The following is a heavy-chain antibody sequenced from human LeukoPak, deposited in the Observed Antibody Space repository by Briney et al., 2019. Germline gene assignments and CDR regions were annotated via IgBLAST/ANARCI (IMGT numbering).Heavy chain of an antibody. J-gene: IGHJ4*02. CDR3: ARTFRRVLRFLEWLFQPPDY. CDR1: GFTFDDYG. CDR2: INWNGGST. V-gene: IGHV3-20*04. D-gene: IGHD3-3*01. Sequence: PGGSLRLSCAASGFTFDDYGMSWVRQAPGKGLEWVSGINWNGGSTGYADSVKGRFTISRDNAKNSLYLRMNSLRAEDTAVYYCARTFRRVLRFLEWLFQPPDYWGQGTLVTVSS.